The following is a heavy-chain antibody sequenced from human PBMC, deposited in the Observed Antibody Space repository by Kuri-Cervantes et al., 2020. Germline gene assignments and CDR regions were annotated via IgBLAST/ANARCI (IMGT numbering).Heavy chain of an antibody. J-gene: IGHJ4*02. CDR3: ARSRIVGATPHFDY. D-gene: IGHD1-26*01. Sequence: GGSLRLSCAASGFTFRTYAIHWVRQSPGKGLEWVSYISSSSSTIYYADSVKGRFTISRDNAKNSLYLQMNSLRAEDTAVYYCARSRIVGATPHFDYWGQGTLVTVSS. CDR1: GFTFRTYA. CDR2: ISSSSSTI. V-gene: IGHV3-48*04.